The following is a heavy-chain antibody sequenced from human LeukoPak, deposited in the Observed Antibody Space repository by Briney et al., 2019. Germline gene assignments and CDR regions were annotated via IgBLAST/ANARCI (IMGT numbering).Heavy chain of an antibody. V-gene: IGHV3-23*01. Sequence: PGGSLRLSCAASGFIFTHHAMNWVRQAPARGLEWVSVISGCGESEFYADSVKGRRTISRDNSKNILYLQMSNLRAEDTAIYYCAKDQADYFDGSGSYFDHWGQGTLVTVSS. CDR2: ISGCGESE. D-gene: IGHD3-22*01. CDR3: AKDQADYFDGSGSYFDH. J-gene: IGHJ4*02. CDR1: GFIFTHHA.